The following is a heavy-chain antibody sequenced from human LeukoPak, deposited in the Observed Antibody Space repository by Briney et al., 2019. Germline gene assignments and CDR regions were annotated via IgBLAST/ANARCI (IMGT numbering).Heavy chain of an antibody. Sequence: ASVQVSCKASSYTFTGYYMHWVRQAPGQGLEWMGWINPNSGDTNYAQKFQGRVTMTRDTSISTAYMELSSLRSDDTAVYYCSRDFGEPTGYYMDVWGKGTTVTVSS. J-gene: IGHJ6*03. CDR2: INPNSGDT. V-gene: IGHV1-2*02. CDR1: SYTFTGYY. CDR3: SRDFGEPTGYYMDV. D-gene: IGHD3-3*01.